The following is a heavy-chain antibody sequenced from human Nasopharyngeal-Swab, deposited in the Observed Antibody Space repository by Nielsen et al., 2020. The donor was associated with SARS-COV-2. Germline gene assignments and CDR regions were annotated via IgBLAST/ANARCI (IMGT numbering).Heavy chain of an antibody. CDR3: ARAHRWTTVTTNYYGMDV. CDR1: GYTFTGYY. J-gene: IGHJ6*02. CDR2: INPNSGGT. Sequence: ASVKVSCKASGYTFTGYYMHWVRQAPGQGLEWMGRINPNSGGTNYAQKFQGRVTMTRDTSISTAYMELSRLRSEDTAVYYCARAHRWTTVTTNYYGMDVWGQGTTVTVSS. D-gene: IGHD4-11*01. V-gene: IGHV1-2*06.